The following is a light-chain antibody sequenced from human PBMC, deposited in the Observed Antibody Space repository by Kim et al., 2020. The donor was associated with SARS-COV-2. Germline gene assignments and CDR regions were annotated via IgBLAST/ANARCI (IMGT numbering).Light chain of an antibody. CDR1: ELGDKF. Sequence: VSTVQTASITCSGDELGDKFTCWYQQKAGQSPVLVIYQDTKRPSGIPARFSGSNSGNTATLTISETQAVDEADYYCQAWDSRTGVFGPGTKVTVL. CDR2: QDT. V-gene: IGLV3-1*01. J-gene: IGLJ1*01. CDR3: QAWDSRTGV.